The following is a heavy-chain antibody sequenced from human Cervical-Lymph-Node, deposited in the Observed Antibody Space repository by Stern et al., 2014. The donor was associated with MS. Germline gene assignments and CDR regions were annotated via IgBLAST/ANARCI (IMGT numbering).Heavy chain of an antibody. V-gene: IGHV1-69*01. J-gene: IGHJ6*02. CDR2: VIPMFGTP. CDR1: GDAFGSFS. D-gene: IGHD3-3*01. Sequence: QVQLVQSGAEVKKPGSSVKVSCRASGDAFGSFSMNWLRQAPGQGLEWMGGVIPMFGTPNHAQKYLGRVTITADESTSTAYMELSRLRSEDAAVYYYARDREWLRRGGYYYAMDVWGQGTTVTVSS. CDR3: ARDREWLRRGGYYYAMDV.